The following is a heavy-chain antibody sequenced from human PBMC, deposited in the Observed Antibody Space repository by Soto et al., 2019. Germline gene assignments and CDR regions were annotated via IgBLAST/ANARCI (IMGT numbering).Heavy chain of an antibody. Sequence: GGSLRLSCSASGFTFSDHFMDWVRQAPGKGLEWVGRSRSKANNYITEYAASVKGRFTISRDDSKNSLYLQMNSLKTEDTAVYFCARDSSSCRASYCYFDNWGQGTLVTVSS. D-gene: IGHD2-15*01. V-gene: IGHV3-72*01. J-gene: IGHJ4*02. CDR2: SRSKANNYIT. CDR3: ARDSSSCRASYCYFDN. CDR1: GFTFSDHF.